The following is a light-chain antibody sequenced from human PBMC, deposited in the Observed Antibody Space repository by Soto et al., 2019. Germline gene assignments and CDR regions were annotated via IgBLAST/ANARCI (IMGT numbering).Light chain of an antibody. Sequence: EVVMTQSPATLSMSPGERATLTCRASQSVSSNLAWYQQKPGQAPRLLIYGASTRATGIPARFSGRGSGTEFTLTISSLQSEDFAVYYCQQYNKWPRTFGQGTKVEI. CDR1: QSVSSN. CDR2: GAS. CDR3: QQYNKWPRT. J-gene: IGKJ1*01. V-gene: IGKV3-15*01.